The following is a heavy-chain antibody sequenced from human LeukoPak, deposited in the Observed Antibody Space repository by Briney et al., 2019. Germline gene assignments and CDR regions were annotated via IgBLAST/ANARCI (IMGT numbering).Heavy chain of an antibody. CDR2: IKSKTDGGTT. J-gene: IGHJ4*02. CDR1: GFTFSNAW. V-gene: IGHV3-15*01. Sequence: GGSLRLSCEASGFTFSNAWMSWVRQAPGKGLEWVGSIKSKTDGGTTDYAAPVKGRFTISRDDSKNTLYLQMNSLKTEDTAVYYCTTGDYVWGSYRYMDYWGQGTLVTVSS. CDR3: TTGDYVWGSYRYMDY. D-gene: IGHD3-16*02.